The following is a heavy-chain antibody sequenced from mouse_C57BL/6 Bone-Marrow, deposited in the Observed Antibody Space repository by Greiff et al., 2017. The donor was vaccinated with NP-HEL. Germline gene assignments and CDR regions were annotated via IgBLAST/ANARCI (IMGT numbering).Heavy chain of an antibody. CDR2: ISDGGSYT. CDR1: GFTFSSYA. CDR3: ARGTTGFAY. J-gene: IGHJ3*01. D-gene: IGHD1-1*01. Sequence: DVKLVESGGGLVKPGGSLKLSCAASGFTFSSYAMSWVRQTPEKRLEWVATISDGGSYTYYPDNVKGRFTISRDNAKNNLYLQMSHLKSEDTAMYYCARGTTGFAYWGQGTLVTVSA. V-gene: IGHV5-4*03.